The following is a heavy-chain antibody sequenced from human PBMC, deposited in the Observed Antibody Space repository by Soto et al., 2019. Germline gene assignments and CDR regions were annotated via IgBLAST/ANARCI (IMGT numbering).Heavy chain of an antibody. CDR2: VRDKAHSYST. CDR1: GYTFGDHY. D-gene: IGHD1-1*01. CDR3: VRTIRPGTTTYFDY. V-gene: IGHV3-72*01. Sequence: PGGSLRLSCAVSGYTFGDHYLDWVRQAPGKGLEWVGRVRDKAHSYSTTFAASVKGRFTLSRDDSKNSVYLQVNSLKTEDTAVYYCVRTIRPGTTTYFDYWGQGTLVTVSS. J-gene: IGHJ4*02.